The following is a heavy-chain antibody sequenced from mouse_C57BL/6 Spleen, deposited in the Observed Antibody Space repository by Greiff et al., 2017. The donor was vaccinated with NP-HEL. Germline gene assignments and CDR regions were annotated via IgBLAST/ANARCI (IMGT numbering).Heavy chain of an antibody. J-gene: IGHJ4*01. D-gene: IGHD1-1*01. V-gene: IGHV1-55*01. CDR3: ANYYGSSYVDYYAMDY. Sequence: VQLQQPGAELVKPGASVKMSCKASGYTFTSYWITWVKQRPGQGLAWIGDIYPGSGSTNYNEKFKSKATLTVDTSSSTAYMQLSSLTSEDSAVYYCANYYGSSYVDYYAMDYWGQGTSVTVSS. CDR2: IYPGSGST. CDR1: GYTFTSYW.